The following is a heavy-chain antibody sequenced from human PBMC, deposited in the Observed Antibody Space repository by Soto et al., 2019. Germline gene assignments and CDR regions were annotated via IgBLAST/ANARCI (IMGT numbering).Heavy chain of an antibody. CDR1: GFTFSNAW. CDR3: TTDGPPIAVAGVDAFDI. D-gene: IGHD6-19*01. V-gene: IGHV3-15*07. Sequence: KPGGSLRLSCAASGFTFSNAWMNWVRQAPGKGLEWVARIKSKSSRETTDYAAPVKGRFTVSRDDSKNTLYLQMNSLKTEDTAVYYCTTDGPPIAVAGVDAFDIWGQGTMVTVSS. CDR2: IKSKSSRETT. J-gene: IGHJ3*02.